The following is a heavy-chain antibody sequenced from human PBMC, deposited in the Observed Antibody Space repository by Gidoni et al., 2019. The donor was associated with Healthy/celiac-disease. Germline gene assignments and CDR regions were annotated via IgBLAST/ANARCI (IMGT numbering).Heavy chain of an antibody. V-gene: IGHV3-33*01. CDR1: GFTFIRYG. Sequence: QVQLVESGGGVVQPGRSLRISCQASGFTFIRYGMHWVRPAPGKGLEWVAVIWYDGSNKYYADSVKGRFTISRDNSKNTLYLQMNSLRAEDTAVYYCARGDAYYYMDVWGKGTTVTVSS. J-gene: IGHJ6*03. CDR3: ARGDAYYYMDV. CDR2: IWYDGSNK. D-gene: IGHD3-16*01.